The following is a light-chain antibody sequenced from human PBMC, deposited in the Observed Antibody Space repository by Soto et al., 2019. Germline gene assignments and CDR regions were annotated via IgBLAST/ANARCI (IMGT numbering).Light chain of an antibody. CDR1: SSDVGGYNY. Sequence: QLVLTQPASVSGSPGQSITISCTGTSSDVGGYNYVSWYQQHPGKAPKLMIYDVSNRPSGVSNRFSGSKSGNTASLTISGRQSEDEADYYCSSYTSSSTLEVFGGGTKLTVL. CDR3: SSYTSSSTLEV. CDR2: DVS. J-gene: IGLJ2*01. V-gene: IGLV2-14*01.